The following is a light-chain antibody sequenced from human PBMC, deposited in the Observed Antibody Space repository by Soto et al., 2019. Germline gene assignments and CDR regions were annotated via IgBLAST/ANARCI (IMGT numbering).Light chain of an antibody. Sequence: EIVLTQSPATLSLSPGGRATLSCRASQSVSSYLAWYQQKPGQAPRLRLYDASNRATGIPARFSGSGSGTDFTLTISSLEPEDFTVYYCQQRSNWPLTFGGGTKVESK. V-gene: IGKV3-11*01. J-gene: IGKJ4*01. CDR3: QQRSNWPLT. CDR1: QSVSSY. CDR2: DAS.